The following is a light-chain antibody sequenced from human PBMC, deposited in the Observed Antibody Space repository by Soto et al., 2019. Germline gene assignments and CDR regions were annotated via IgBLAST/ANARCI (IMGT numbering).Light chain of an antibody. Sequence: VLTQSPATMSLYTGEGATLSCRASQSVSTYLAWYQQKPGQAPRLLIFEASKRATGIPDRISGSGSGTDFTLTISSLEPEDFAVYYCQQRGHWPRTFAQGTKVDIK. CDR1: QSVSTY. CDR3: QQRGHWPRT. V-gene: IGKV3-11*01. CDR2: EAS. J-gene: IGKJ1*01.